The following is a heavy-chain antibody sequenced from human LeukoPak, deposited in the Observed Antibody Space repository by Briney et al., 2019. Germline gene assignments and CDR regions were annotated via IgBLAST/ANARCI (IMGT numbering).Heavy chain of an antibody. CDR2: ISAYNGNT. Sequence: ASVTLSCKASGYTFTSYGISWVRQAPGQGLEWMGWISAYNGNTNYAQKLQGRVTTSTDTSTSTAYMELRSLRSDDTAVYYCARDRRTTVTTLGYCYGMDVWGEGT. CDR3: ARDRRTTVTTLGYCYGMDV. D-gene: IGHD4-17*01. CDR1: GYTFTSYG. V-gene: IGHV1-18*01. J-gene: IGHJ6*02.